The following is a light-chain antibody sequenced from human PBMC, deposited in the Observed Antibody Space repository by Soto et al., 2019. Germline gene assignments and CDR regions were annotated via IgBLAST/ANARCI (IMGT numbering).Light chain of an antibody. Sequence: QSVLTQSPSASASLGASVKLTCTLSSGHSSYAIAWHQQQPETGPRYLMKLYSDGSHSKGDGIPDRFSGSSSGAERYLVISGLQSEDEADYYCQTWGTGIHVFGAGTKVTVL. V-gene: IGLV4-69*01. J-gene: IGLJ1*01. CDR2: LYSDGSH. CDR1: SGHSSYA. CDR3: QTWGTGIHV.